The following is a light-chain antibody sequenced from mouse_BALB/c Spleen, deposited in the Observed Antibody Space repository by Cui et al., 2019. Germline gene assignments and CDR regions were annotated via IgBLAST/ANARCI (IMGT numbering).Light chain of an antibody. J-gene: IGKJ4*01. CDR2: LAS. CDR3: LQHWNYPLT. CDR1: QNVRTA. V-gene: IGKV6-14*01. Sequence: DIVMTQSQKFMSTSVGDRVSITCKAGQNVRTAVAWYQQKPGQSPKALIYLASNRHTGVPDRFTGSGSGTDFTLTISNVQSEDLADYFCLQHWNYPLTFGSGTKLEIK.